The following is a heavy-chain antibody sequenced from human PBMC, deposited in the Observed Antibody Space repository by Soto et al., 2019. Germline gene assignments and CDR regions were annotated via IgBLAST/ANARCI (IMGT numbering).Heavy chain of an antibody. D-gene: IGHD3-10*01. J-gene: IGHJ5*02. CDR1: GFTFGTTD. Sequence: QLLQSGGGLVQPGGSLTLSCAASGFTFGTTDMSWVRQAPGEGLEWVSTIDGSGGITYYADSVKGRFTISRDNSRNTVYLQMNSLRGDDTALYYFVKISGWFNTWGQVARVTGSS. V-gene: IGHV3-23*01. CDR3: VKISGWFNT. CDR2: IDGSGGIT.